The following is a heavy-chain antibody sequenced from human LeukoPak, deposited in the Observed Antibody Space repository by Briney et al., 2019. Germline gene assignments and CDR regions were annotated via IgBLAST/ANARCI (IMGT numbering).Heavy chain of an antibody. V-gene: IGHV3-23*01. Sequence: QPGGSLRLSCAAAGFTFSNYAMTWVRQAPGKGLEWVSSISGSGGSTYYADSVKGRFTISRDNSKNTLYLQMYSLRAEDTAVYYCAKHPSDGDLWSGYHYYYYYYYMGVWGKGTTVTVSS. D-gene: IGHD3-3*01. CDR3: AKHPSDGDLWSGYHYYYYYYYMGV. CDR2: ISGSGGST. CDR1: GFTFSNYA. J-gene: IGHJ6*03.